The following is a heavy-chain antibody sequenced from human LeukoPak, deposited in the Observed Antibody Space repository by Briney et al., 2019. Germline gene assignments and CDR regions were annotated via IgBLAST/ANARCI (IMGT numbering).Heavy chain of an antibody. CDR1: GFTFNNYA. Sequence: LSGGSLRLSCAASGFTFNNYAMSWVRQAPGKGLEWVSGISTPGGSTYYADSVKGRFTISRDNSNNTLSLQMNSLRGEDTAIYYCAKDWTTVVSPKGYYFDSWGQGNLVIVSS. CDR2: ISTPGGST. CDR3: AKDWTTVVSPKGYYFDS. D-gene: IGHD4-23*01. V-gene: IGHV3-23*01. J-gene: IGHJ4*02.